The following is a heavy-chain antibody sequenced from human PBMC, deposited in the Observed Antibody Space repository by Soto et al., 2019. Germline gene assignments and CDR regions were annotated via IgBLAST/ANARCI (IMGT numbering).Heavy chain of an antibody. CDR1: GYSISSGYY. D-gene: IGHD3-22*01. CDR3: VRATYSSDSSGYYFLY. CDR2: IYHSGST. V-gene: IGHV4-38-2*01. J-gene: IGHJ4*02. Sequence: SETLSLTCAVSGYSISSGYYWGWIRQPPGKGLEWIGSIYHSGSTYYNPSLKSRVTLSRDTSRNQFSLQLSSVTAADTAVYYCVRATYSSDSSGYYFLYCGQLTPFTVPS.